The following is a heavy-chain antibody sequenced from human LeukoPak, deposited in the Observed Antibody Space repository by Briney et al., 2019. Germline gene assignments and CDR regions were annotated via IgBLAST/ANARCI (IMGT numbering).Heavy chain of an antibody. CDR3: ASRDPCSGGTCYALGY. CDR1: GFTFSSYA. CDR2: ISGSGGST. D-gene: IGHD2-15*01. V-gene: IGHV3-23*01. J-gene: IGHJ4*02. Sequence: PGGSLRLSCAASGFTFSSYAMSWVRQAPGKGLEWVSAISGSGGSTYYADSVKGRFTISRDNSKNTLYLQMNSLRVEDTAIYYCASRDPCSGGTCYALGYWGQGTLVTVSS.